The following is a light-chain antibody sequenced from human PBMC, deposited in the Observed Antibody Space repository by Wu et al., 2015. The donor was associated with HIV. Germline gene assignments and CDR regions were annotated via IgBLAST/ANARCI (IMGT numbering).Light chain of an antibody. CDR1: QSIGTF. CDR3: QQYNNYWT. CDR2: KTS. V-gene: IGKV1-5*03. J-gene: IGKJ5*01. Sequence: IQMTQSPSTLSASVGDRVTITCRASQSIGTFLAWYQQKPGKAPKVLIYKTSTLESGVPSRLSGGGSGTEFTLTINSLQPDDFATYYCQQYNNYWTFGQGTRLEIK.